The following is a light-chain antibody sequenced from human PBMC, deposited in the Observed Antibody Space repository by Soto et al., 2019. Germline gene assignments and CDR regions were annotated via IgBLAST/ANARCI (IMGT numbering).Light chain of an antibody. CDR2: DAS. V-gene: IGKV3-11*01. Sequence: EIVLPQSPATLSLSPGERATLACRASQSVSSYLAWYQQKPGQAPRLLIYDASNRATGIPARFSGSGSGTDFTLTISSLEPEEFAVYYCQQHSNWFTFGQGTRLEIK. CDR3: QQHSNWFT. J-gene: IGKJ5*01. CDR1: QSVSSY.